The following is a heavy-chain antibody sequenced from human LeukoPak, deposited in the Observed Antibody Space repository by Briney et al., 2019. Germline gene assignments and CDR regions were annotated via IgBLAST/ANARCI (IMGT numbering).Heavy chain of an antibody. CDR1: GGSITSFY. V-gene: IGHV4-59*01. CDR3: ARRGRAQGPLSL. J-gene: IGHJ3*01. Sequence: SETLSLTCTVSGGSITSFYWSWIRRPPGKGLEWIGYIYYSGSTNYNPSLKSRVTISVDTSKDQFSLNLSSVTAADTAVYYCARRGRAQGPLSLWGQGTMVTVSS. D-gene: IGHD2-15*01. CDR2: IYYSGST.